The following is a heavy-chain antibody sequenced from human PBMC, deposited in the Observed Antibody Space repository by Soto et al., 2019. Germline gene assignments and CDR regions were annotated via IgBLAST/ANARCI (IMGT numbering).Heavy chain of an antibody. CDR3: ARRAFGSSRSFDI. CDR1: GFTLSSYW. CDR2: TSRDGTTT. Sequence: EVQLVESGGGLVQPGGSLRLSCAASGFTLSSYWMHWVRQAPGKGLVWVSRTSRDGTTTQYADSVKGRFTISRDNAKNTLYLQMNSLRVEDTAVYYCARRAFGSSRSFDIWGQGTMVTVSS. D-gene: IGHD6-6*01. V-gene: IGHV3-74*01. J-gene: IGHJ3*02.